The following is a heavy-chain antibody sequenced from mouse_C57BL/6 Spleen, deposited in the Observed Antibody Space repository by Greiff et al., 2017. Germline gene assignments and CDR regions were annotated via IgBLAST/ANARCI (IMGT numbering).Heavy chain of an antibody. Sequence: VKLQQPGAELVKPGASVKLSCKASGYTFTSYWMHWVKQRPGQGLEWIGMINPNSGSTNYNEKFKSKATLTVDKSSSTAYMQLSSLTSEDSAVYYCARLDTTVVPWGQGTTLTVSS. D-gene: IGHD1-1*01. J-gene: IGHJ2*01. V-gene: IGHV1-64*01. CDR3: ARLDTTVVP. CDR2: INPNSGST. CDR1: GYTFTSYW.